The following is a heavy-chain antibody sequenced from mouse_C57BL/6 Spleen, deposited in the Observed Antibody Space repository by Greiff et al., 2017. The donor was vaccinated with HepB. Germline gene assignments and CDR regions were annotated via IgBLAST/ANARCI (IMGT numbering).Heavy chain of an antibody. CDR3: ARSYYYGSSYEDY. D-gene: IGHD1-1*01. Sequence: EVQGVESGGGLVKPGGSLKLSCAASGFTFSDYGMHWVRQAPEKGLEWVAYISSGSSTIYYADTVKGRFTISRDNAKNTLFLQMTSLRSEDTAMYYCARSYYYGSSYEDYWGQSTTLTVSS. V-gene: IGHV5-17*01. J-gene: IGHJ2*01. CDR2: ISSGSSTI. CDR1: GFTFSDYG.